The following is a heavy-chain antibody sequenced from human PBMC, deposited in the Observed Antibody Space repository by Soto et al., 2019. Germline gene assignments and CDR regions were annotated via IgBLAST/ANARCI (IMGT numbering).Heavy chain of an antibody. D-gene: IGHD3-22*01. Sequence: PGGSLRLSCAASGFTFSSYAMSWVRQAPGKGLEWVSAISGSGGSTYYADSVKGRFTISRDNSKHTLYLQMNSLRAEDTAVYYCAKVWSPYYYDSSDWYFDLWGRGTLVTVSS. CDR3: AKVWSPYYYDSSDWYFDL. CDR1: GFTFSSYA. CDR2: ISGSGGST. J-gene: IGHJ2*01. V-gene: IGHV3-23*01.